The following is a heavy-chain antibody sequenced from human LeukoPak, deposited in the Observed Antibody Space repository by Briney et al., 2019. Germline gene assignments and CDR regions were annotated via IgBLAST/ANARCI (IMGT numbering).Heavy chain of an antibody. CDR3: ASVRRLGYCSSTSCYSHYYGMDV. V-gene: IGHV4-34*01. Sequence: SETLSLTCAVYGGSSSGYYWSWIRQPPGKGLEWIGEINHSGSTNYNPSLKSRVTISVDTSKNQFSLKLSSVTAADTAVYYCASVRRLGYCSSTSCYSHYYGMDVWGQGTTVTVSS. CDR1: GGSSSGYY. J-gene: IGHJ6*02. CDR2: INHSGST. D-gene: IGHD2-2*02.